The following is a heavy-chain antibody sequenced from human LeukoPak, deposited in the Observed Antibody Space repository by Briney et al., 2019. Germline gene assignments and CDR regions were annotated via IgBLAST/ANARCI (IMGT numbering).Heavy chain of an antibody. V-gene: IGHV3-21*01. CDR1: GFTFSSYS. CDR3: ARDMGLSVAALGDLDY. CDR2: ISSSRSYI. J-gene: IGHJ4*02. D-gene: IGHD6-13*01. Sequence: GGSLRLSCAASGFTFSSYSMNWVRQAPGKGLEWVSSISSSRSYIYYADSVKGRFTISRDNAKNSLSLQMNSLRAEDTAVYYCARDMGLSVAALGDLDYWGQGTLVTVSS.